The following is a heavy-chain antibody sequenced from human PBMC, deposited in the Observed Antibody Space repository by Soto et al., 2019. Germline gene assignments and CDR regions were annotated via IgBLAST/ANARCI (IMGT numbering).Heavy chain of an antibody. CDR2: IWYDGSNK. CDR1: GFTFSSYG. D-gene: IGHD4-4*01. Sequence: GGSLRLSCAASGFTFSSYGMHWVRQAPGKGLEWVAVIWYDGSNKYYADSVKGRFTISRDNSKNTLYLQMNSLRAEDTAVYYCARGDSIYSNYGYLDYWGQGTLVTVSS. CDR3: ARGDSIYSNYGYLDY. J-gene: IGHJ4*02. V-gene: IGHV3-33*01.